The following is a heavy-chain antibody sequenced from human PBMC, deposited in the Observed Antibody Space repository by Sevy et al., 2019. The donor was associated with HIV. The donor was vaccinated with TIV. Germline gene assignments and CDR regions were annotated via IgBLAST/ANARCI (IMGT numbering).Heavy chain of an antibody. D-gene: IGHD6-13*01. CDR3: ARRRGSSSWSYYYYYGMDV. V-gene: IGHV4-39*01. CDR2: IYYSGST. Sequence: SETSLTCTVSGGSISSSSYYWGWIRQPPGKGLEWIGSIYYSGSTYYNPSLKSRVTISVDTSKNQFSLKLSSVTAADTAVYYCARRRGSSSWSYYYYYGMDVWCQGTTVTVSS. J-gene: IGHJ6*02. CDR1: GGSISSSSYY.